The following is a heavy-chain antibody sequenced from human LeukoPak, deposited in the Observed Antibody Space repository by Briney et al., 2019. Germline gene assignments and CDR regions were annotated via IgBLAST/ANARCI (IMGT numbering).Heavy chain of an antibody. V-gene: IGHV4-59*01. CDR3: ARGYFDWLPDY. D-gene: IGHD3-9*01. Sequence: PSETLSLTCTVSGGSISSYYWSWIRQPPGKGLEWIGYIYYSGSTNYNPSLKSRVTISVDTSKNQLSLKLGSVTAADTAVYYCARGYFDWLPDYWGQGTLVTVSS. CDR2: IYYSGST. CDR1: GGSISSYY. J-gene: IGHJ4*02.